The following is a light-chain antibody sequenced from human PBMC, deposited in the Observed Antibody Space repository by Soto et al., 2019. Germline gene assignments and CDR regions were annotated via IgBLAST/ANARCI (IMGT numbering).Light chain of an antibody. J-gene: IGKJ4*01. CDR3: QQYNNWPLLT. CDR1: QRVSSN. CDR2: GSS. Sequence: EIVMTQSPATLSVSPGEGATLSCRASQRVSSNLAWYQQKPGQGPRLLIYGSSTRATGIPARFSGSGSGTEFTLTISSLQSADFAVYYCQQYNNWPLLTFGGGTKVEIK. V-gene: IGKV3-15*01.